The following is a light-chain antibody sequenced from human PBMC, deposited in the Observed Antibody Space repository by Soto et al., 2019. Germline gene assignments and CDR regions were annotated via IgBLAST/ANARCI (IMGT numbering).Light chain of an antibody. CDR3: SSYTTSSTYV. CDR1: SSDVGAFNY. CDR2: DVS. V-gene: IGLV2-14*03. J-gene: IGLJ1*01. Sequence: QSALTQSASVSGSPGQSIAISCTGTSSDVGAFNYVSWYQQHPGKAPKLLLYDVSNRPSGVSSRFSGSKSGNTASLTISGLQAEDEADYYCSSYTTSSTYVLGSGTKVTVL.